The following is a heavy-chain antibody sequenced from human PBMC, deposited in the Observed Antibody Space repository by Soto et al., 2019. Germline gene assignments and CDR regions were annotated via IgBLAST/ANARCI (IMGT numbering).Heavy chain of an antibody. CDR1: GYTFTSYG. CDR3: ARAPRDIVLGPAAHIDY. J-gene: IGHJ4*02. CDR2: ISAYNGNT. D-gene: IGHD2-2*01. V-gene: IGHV1-18*01. Sequence: QVQLVQSGAEVKKPGASVKVSCKASGYTFTSYGISWVRQAPGQGLEWMGWISAYNGNTNYAQKLQGRVTMTTDTSPKTAYKELRSLRSDGTAVYYCARAPRDIVLGPAAHIDYWGQGTLVTVSS.